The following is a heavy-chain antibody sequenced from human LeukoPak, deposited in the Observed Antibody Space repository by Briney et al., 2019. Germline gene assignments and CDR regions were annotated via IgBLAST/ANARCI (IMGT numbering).Heavy chain of an antibody. CDR1: GYTFTSYY. CDR3: ARDHEEYCSGGSCSRFDY. J-gene: IGHJ4*02. V-gene: IGHV1-46*01. Sequence: ASVKVSCKASGYTFTSYYMYWVRQAPGQGLEWMGIINPSGGSTSYAQKFQGRVTMTRDMSTSTVYMELSSLRSEDTAVYYCARDHEEYCSGGSCSRFDYWGQGTLVTVSS. CDR2: INPSGGST. D-gene: IGHD2-15*01.